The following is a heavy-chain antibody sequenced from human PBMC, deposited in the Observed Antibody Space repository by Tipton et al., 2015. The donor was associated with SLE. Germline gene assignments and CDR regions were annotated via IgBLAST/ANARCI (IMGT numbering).Heavy chain of an antibody. Sequence: GSLRLSCAASGFTFSSYEMNWVRQAPGKGLEWVSYISSSGSTIYYADSVKGRFTISRDNAKNSLYLQMNSLRAEDTAVYYCAKDLKITMVRGVLDYWGQGTLVTVSS. CDR2: ISSSGSTI. CDR3: AKDLKITMVRGVLDY. J-gene: IGHJ4*02. CDR1: GFTFSSYE. V-gene: IGHV3-48*03. D-gene: IGHD3-10*01.